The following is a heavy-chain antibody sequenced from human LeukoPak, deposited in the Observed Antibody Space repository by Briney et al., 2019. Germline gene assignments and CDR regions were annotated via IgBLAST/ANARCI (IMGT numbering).Heavy chain of an antibody. J-gene: IGHJ4*02. CDR3: ARVRGGYDWDLAY. V-gene: IGHV3-21*01. CDR2: ISSSSTYI. CDR1: GFTFSSYS. D-gene: IGHD5-12*01. Sequence: PGGSLRLTCAASGFTFSSYSMNWVRQAPGRGLEWVSSISSSSTYIYYADSVKGRFAISRDTAENSLYLQMSSLRVEDTAVYYCARVRGGYDWDLAYWGQGTLVTVSS.